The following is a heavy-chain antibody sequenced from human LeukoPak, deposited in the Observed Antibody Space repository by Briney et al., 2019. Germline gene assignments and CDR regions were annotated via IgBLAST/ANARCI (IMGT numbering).Heavy chain of an antibody. CDR3: ARGYDSSGYYWDYYYYYGMDV. V-gene: IGHV4-59*01. Sequence: SETLSLTCTVSGGSISSYYLSWIRQPPGKGLEWIGYIYYSGSTNYNPSLKSRVTISVDTSKNQFSLKLSSVTAADTAVYYCARGYDSSGYYWDYYYYYGMDVWGQGTTVTVSS. CDR1: GGSISSYY. J-gene: IGHJ6*02. D-gene: IGHD3-22*01. CDR2: IYYSGST.